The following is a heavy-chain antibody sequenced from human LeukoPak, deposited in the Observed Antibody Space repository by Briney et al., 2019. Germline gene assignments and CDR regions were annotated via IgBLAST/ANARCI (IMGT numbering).Heavy chain of an antibody. CDR1: GFTFSSYA. Sequence: GGSLRVSCAASGFTFSSYAMSWVRQAPGKGLEWVSSISSSSSYIYYADSVKGRFTISRDNAKNSLYLQMNSLRAEDTAVYYCVRVPLVSAVDREFDYWGQGTLVTVSS. V-gene: IGHV3-21*01. CDR3: VRVPLVSAVDREFDY. J-gene: IGHJ4*02. D-gene: IGHD2-21*01. CDR2: ISSSSSYI.